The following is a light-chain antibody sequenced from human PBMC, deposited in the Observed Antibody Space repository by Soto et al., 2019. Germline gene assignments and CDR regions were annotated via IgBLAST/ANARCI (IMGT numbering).Light chain of an antibody. J-gene: IGLJ2*01. CDR1: SSDVGAYDF. CDR3: SSYTTRSTLV. Sequence: QSALTQPASVSGSPGQSITISCTGTSSDVGAYDFVSWYQHYPGKAPKLVTFDVTNRPPGISDRFSGSKSANTASLTISGLQAEDEAFYYCSSYTTRSTLVFGGGTQLTVL. V-gene: IGLV2-14*01. CDR2: DVT.